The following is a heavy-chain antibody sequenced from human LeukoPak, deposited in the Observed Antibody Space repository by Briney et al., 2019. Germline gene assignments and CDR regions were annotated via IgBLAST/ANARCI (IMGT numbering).Heavy chain of an antibody. CDR3: ARVPYDSSGYYPPGYYYYYMDV. Sequence: ASVKVSCKASGYTFTSYGISWVRQAPGQGLEWMGWISAYNGNTNYAQKLQGRVTMTTDTSTSTAYMELRSLRSDDTAVYYCARVPYDSSGYYPPGYYYYYMDVWGKGTTVTISS. D-gene: IGHD3-22*01. J-gene: IGHJ6*03. CDR2: ISAYNGNT. CDR1: GYTFTSYG. V-gene: IGHV1-18*01.